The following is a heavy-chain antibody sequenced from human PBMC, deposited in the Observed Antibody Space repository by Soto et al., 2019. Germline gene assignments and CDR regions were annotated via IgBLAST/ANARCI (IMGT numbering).Heavy chain of an antibody. V-gene: IGHV1-3*01. Sequence: ASGKVSCKASGYTFTSYAMHWVRQAPGQRLEWMGWINAGNGNTKYSQKFQGRVTITRDTSASTAYMELRSLRSEDKAVYYCARDPPYCSGGSCYYYYYGMDVWGQGTTVTVSS. CDR1: GYTFTSYA. CDR2: INAGNGNT. CDR3: ARDPPYCSGGSCYYYYYGMDV. J-gene: IGHJ6*02. D-gene: IGHD2-15*01.